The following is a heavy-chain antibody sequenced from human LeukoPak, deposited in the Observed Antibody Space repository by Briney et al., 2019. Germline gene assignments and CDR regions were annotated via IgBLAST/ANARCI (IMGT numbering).Heavy chain of an antibody. CDR1: GGTFSSYA. V-gene: IGHV1-69*05. J-gene: IGHJ3*01. CDR3: ARAKTLEPSPSNAFDF. CDR2: IIPIFGTA. D-gene: IGHD1-1*01. Sequence: GASVKVSCKASGGTFSSYAISWVRQAPGQGLEWMGGIIPIFGTANYAQKFQGRVTITTDESTSTAYMELSSLRSEDTAVYYCARAKTLEPSPSNAFDFWGQGTMVTVSS.